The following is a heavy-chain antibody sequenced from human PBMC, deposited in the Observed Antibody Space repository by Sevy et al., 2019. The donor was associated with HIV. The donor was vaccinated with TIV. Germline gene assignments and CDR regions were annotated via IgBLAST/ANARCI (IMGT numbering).Heavy chain of an antibody. D-gene: IGHD3-22*01. J-gene: IGHJ6*02. Sequence: ASVKVSCKGSGGTFSYYAISWVRQAPGQGLEWMGGFIPMFDTANSAQRFQGRVTLTADGSTSTAYMELSSLRSEDTAVYYCASSYYESSGYSPLYYYGMDVWGQGTTVTVSS. V-gene: IGHV1-69*13. CDR2: FIPMFDTA. CDR1: GGTFSYYA. CDR3: ASSYYESSGYSPLYYYGMDV.